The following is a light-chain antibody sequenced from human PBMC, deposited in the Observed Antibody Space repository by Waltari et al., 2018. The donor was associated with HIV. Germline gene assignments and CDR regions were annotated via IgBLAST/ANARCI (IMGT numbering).Light chain of an antibody. V-gene: IGKV3-20*01. J-gene: IGKJ1*01. CDR2: NAS. Sequence: ELVLTQSPGTLSVSPGDTATVPCRASQSISSTYVAWYQQKPGQAPRLLIYNASTRPTGIPDRFNGSGSGTDFILTIRRLEPGDSAVYYCQQYGSSPRTFGEGTKVEIK. CDR1: QSISSTY. CDR3: QQYGSSPRT.